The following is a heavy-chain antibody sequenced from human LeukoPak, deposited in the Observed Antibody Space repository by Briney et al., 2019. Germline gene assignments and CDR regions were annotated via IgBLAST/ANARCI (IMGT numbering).Heavy chain of an antibody. CDR3: ARLTMIVVVIDY. D-gene: IGHD3-22*01. CDR2: IYYSGST. Sequence: WETLSLTCTVSGGSISSSSYYWGWIRQPPGKGLEWIGSIYYSGSTYYNPSLKSRVTISVDTSKNQFSLKLSSVTAADTAVYYCARLTMIVVVIDYWGQGTLVTVSS. J-gene: IGHJ4*02. V-gene: IGHV4-39*01. CDR1: GGSISSSSYY.